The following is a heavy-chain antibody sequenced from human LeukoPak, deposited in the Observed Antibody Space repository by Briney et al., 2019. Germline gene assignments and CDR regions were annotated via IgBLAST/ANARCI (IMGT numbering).Heavy chain of an antibody. CDR2: ISYDGSNK. V-gene: IGHV3-30-3*01. CDR3: ASVAVAGLGGDY. Sequence: GGSLRPSCAASGLTFSSYAMRWAPQPPGKGLEWVAVISYDGSNKYYADSVKGRFTISRDNSKNTLYLQMNSLRAEDTAVYYCASVAVAGLGGDYWGQGTLVTVSS. D-gene: IGHD6-19*01. CDR1: GLTFSSYA. J-gene: IGHJ4*02.